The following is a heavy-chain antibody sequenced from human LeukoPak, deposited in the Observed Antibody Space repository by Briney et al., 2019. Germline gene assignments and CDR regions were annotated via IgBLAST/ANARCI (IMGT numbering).Heavy chain of an antibody. Sequence: GGSLRLSCTASGFTFSNAWMGWVRQAPGKGLEWVGRIRSRTDGGTTDYAAPVKGRFTISRDDSKNTVFLQLNSLKTEDTAVYFCTTELGNGWSGLYFESWGQGTLVTVSS. CDR3: TTELGNGWSGLYFES. CDR1: GFTFSNAW. CDR2: IRSRTDGGTT. J-gene: IGHJ4*02. D-gene: IGHD6-19*01. V-gene: IGHV3-15*01.